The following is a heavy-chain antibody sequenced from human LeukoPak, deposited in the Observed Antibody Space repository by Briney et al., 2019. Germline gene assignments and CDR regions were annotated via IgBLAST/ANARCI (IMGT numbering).Heavy chain of an antibody. J-gene: IGHJ6*03. CDR2: IKEDGSEK. CDR1: GFTFDDYG. V-gene: IGHV3-7*01. CDR3: ARCSSYYYYYYMDV. Sequence: PGGSLRLSCAASGFTFDDYGMSWVRQAPGKGLEWVANIKEDGSEKKYVDSVKGRFTISRDNAKNLLYLQMNSLRAEDTAVYYCARCSSYYYYYYMDVWGKGTTVTVSS. D-gene: IGHD2-2*01.